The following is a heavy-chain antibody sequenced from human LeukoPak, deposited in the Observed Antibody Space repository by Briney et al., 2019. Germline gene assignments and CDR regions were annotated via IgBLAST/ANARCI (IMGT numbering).Heavy chain of an antibody. Sequence: PGGSLRLSCAASGFTFADFAIHCGRQAPGKGLEWVSRISGDGGSTSYADSVKGQFTISRDNSKTSLYLQMNSLRTEGTALYYCAKDFSSVTYYPYYYYGMDVWGQGTTVTVSS. J-gene: IGHJ6*02. CDR3: AKDFSSVTYYPYYYYGMDV. CDR1: GFTFADFA. CDR2: ISGDGGST. V-gene: IGHV3-43*02. D-gene: IGHD3-10*01.